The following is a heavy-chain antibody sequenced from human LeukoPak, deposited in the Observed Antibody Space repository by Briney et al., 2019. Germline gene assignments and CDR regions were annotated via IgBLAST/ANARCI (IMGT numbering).Heavy chain of an antibody. CDR2: ISSSSSYI. J-gene: IGHJ4*02. D-gene: IGHD3-22*01. CDR1: GFTFSSYS. Sequence: PGGSLRLSCAASGFTFSSYSMNWVRQAPGKGLEWVSSISSSSSYIYYADSVKGRFTISRDNAKNSLYLQMNSLRAEDTAVYYWARAESYYDSSGYYYPRGYYFDYWGQGTLVTVSS. CDR3: ARAESYYDSSGYYYPRGYYFDY. V-gene: IGHV3-21*01.